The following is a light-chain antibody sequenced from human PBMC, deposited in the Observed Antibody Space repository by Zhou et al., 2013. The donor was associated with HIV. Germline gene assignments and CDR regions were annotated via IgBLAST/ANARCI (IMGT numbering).Light chain of an antibody. CDR2: AAS. CDR3: QQYNSYSYT. V-gene: IGKV1-39*01. J-gene: IGKJ2*01. CDR1: QTIIRY. Sequence: DIQMTQSPSSLSASVGDRVTITCRASQTIIRYLNWYQQKPGKAPKLLIYAASSLQGGVPSRFSGSGSATDFTLTISSLQPDDFATYYCQQYNSYSYTFGQGTKLEIK.